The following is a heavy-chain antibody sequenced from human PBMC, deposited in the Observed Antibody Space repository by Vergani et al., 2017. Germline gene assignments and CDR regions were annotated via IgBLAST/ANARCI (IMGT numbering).Heavy chain of an antibody. V-gene: IGHV4-59*01. D-gene: IGHD1-26*01. CDR3: ARAMNAYSGSPDGFDP. Sequence: QVNLQESGPGLVKPSETLSLTCTVSGGSISSYYWSWIRQPPGKGLEWNGYIYYSGSTNYNPSLKSRVTISVDTSKNQFSLKLSSVTAADTAVYYCARAMNAYSGSPDGFDPWGQGTLVTVSS. CDR1: GGSISSYY. CDR2: IYYSGST. J-gene: IGHJ5*02.